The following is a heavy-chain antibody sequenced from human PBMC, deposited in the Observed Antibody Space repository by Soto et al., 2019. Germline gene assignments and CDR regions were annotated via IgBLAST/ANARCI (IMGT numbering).Heavy chain of an antibody. CDR3: VRRVSGNYDY. V-gene: IGHV3-64*01. CDR2: ISSNGGTT. Sequence: LRLSCVASGFTFSSYDMHWVRQAPGKGLEYVSSISSNGGTTYYGNSVKGRFTISRDNSKNTLYLQMGSLRAEDMAVYYCVRRVSGNYDYWGQGTLVTVSS. J-gene: IGHJ4*02. D-gene: IGHD1-7*01. CDR1: GFTFSSYD.